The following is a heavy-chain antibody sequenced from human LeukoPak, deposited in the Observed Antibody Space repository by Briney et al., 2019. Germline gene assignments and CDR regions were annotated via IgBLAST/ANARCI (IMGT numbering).Heavy chain of an antibody. J-gene: IGHJ3*02. V-gene: IGHV3-21*01. CDR3: ARGGPHAFDI. Sequence: GGSLRLSCAASGFTPSSYSMNWVRQAPGKGLEWVSSISSSSSYIYYADSVKGRFTISRDNAKNSLYLQMNSLRAEDTAVYYCARGGPHAFDIWGQGTMVTVSS. CDR1: GFTPSSYS. CDR2: ISSSSSYI.